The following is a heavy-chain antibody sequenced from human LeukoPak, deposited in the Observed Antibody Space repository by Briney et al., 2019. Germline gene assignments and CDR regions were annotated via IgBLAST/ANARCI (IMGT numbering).Heavy chain of an antibody. V-gene: IGHV4-59*01. CDR1: GGSISSYY. CDR3: ARGGVATSVGQNWFDP. J-gene: IGHJ5*02. Sequence: SETLSLTCTVSGGSISSYYWSWIRQPPGKGLEWIGYIYYSGSTNYNPSLKSRVTISVDTSKNQFSLKLSSVTAADTAVYYCARGGVATSVGQNWFDPWGQGTLVTVSS. D-gene: IGHD5-12*01. CDR2: IYYSGST.